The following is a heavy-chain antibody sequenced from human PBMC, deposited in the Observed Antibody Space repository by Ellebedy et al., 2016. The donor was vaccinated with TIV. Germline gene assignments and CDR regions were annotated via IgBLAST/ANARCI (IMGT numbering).Heavy chain of an antibody. Sequence: GGSLRLSCAASGFTVSSNYMSWVRQAPGRGLEWVSTIYSSGGTYYAGSVKGRFTISRGNSKNTLYLQMNSLRAEDTAVYYCAGGISVAGTSLGFWGQGTLVTVSS. D-gene: IGHD6-19*01. CDR1: GFTVSSNY. V-gene: IGHV3-53*01. CDR2: IYSSGGT. J-gene: IGHJ4*02. CDR3: AGGISVAGTSLGF.